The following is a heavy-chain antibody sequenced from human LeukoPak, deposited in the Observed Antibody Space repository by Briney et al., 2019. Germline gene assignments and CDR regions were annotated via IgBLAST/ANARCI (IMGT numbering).Heavy chain of an antibody. Sequence: GGSLRLSCAGSGFTFRNYEMSWVRQAPGKGLEWVSHISRDGSTVYYRDSVKGRFTISRDNVKNSLYLQMNSLRVEDTGVYYCARDLGDWYTSGFDDWGQGSLVIVSS. CDR2: ISRDGSTV. V-gene: IGHV3-48*03. D-gene: IGHD3-10*01. CDR1: GFTFRNYE. CDR3: ARDLGDWYTSGFDD. J-gene: IGHJ4*02.